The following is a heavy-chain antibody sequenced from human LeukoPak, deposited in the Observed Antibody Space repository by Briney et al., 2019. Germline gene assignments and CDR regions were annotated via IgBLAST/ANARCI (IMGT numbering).Heavy chain of an antibody. CDR1: GFIFSNYV. J-gene: IGHJ4*02. D-gene: IGHD4/OR15-4a*01. CDR3: AKDGAD. CDR2: ISYDGTSK. Sequence: GGSLRLSCAASGFIFSNYVMPWVRQAPGKGLEWVAVISYDGTSKYSADSVKGRFTISRDNSKNTLFLQMNSLRAEDTAVYYCAKDGADWGQGTLVTVSS. V-gene: IGHV3-30-3*01.